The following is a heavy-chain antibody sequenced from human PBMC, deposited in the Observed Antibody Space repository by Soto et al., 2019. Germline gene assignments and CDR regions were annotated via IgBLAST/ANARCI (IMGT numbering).Heavy chain of an antibody. V-gene: IGHV1-18*04. CDR2: ISAYNGNT. J-gene: IGHJ4*02. CDR3: ARWSRDYDSSGHTDY. D-gene: IGHD3-22*01. Sequence: QVQLVQSGAEVKKPGASVKVSCKASGYTFTSYGISWVRQAPGQGLEWMGWISAYNGNTNYAQKLQGRVTRTTDTSTSTAYMELRSRRSDDTAVYYCARWSRDYDSSGHTDYWGQGTLVTVSS. CDR1: GYTFTSYG.